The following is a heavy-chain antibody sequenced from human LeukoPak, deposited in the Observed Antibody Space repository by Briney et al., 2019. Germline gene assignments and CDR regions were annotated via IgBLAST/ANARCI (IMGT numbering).Heavy chain of an antibody. Sequence: SQTLSLTCTVSGGSISSTSYYWRWIRQPPGKGLEWIGSVYYNGDTYYNPSLKSRVTISADTSKNRFSLKLSSVTAADTAVFYCARHTLSASVGPFDYWGQGTLVPVSS. D-gene: IGHD2/OR15-2a*01. CDR2: VYYNGDT. CDR1: GGSISSTSYY. CDR3: ARHTLSASVGPFDY. J-gene: IGHJ4*02. V-gene: IGHV4-39*07.